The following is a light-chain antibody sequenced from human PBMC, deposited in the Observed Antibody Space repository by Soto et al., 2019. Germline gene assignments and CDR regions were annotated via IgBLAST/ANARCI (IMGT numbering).Light chain of an antibody. CDR2: EVS. V-gene: IGLV2-14*01. J-gene: IGLJ1*01. CDR3: SSYTSSSTYV. Sequence: QSALTQPASVSGSPGQSITISCTGTTSDVGGYDYVSWYQHHAGKGPKLLLFEVSNRPSGVSTRFSGSKSGNTASLTISGLQAEDEADYYCSSYTSSSTYVFGTGTKVTVL. CDR1: TSDVGGYDY.